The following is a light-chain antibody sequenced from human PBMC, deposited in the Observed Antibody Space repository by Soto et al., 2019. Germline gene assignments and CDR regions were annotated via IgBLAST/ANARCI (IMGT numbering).Light chain of an antibody. J-gene: IGKJ3*01. CDR2: DAS. CDR1: QSINTY. CDR3: QQRFTWPS. Sequence: ETVLTQSPATLSLSPGERATLSCRASQSINTYLAWYKQKPGQAPRLLIYDASNRATGIPARFSGSGSGTDFTLTISCLEPEDFAVYYCQQRFTWPSFGPGTKVDIK. V-gene: IGKV3-11*01.